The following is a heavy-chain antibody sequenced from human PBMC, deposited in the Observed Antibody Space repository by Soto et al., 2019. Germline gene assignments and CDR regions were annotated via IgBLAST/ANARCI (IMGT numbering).Heavy chain of an antibody. V-gene: IGHV1-69*06. J-gene: IGHJ6*02. Sequence: QVQLVQSGAEVKKPGYSVKVSCKASGGTFSSYAISWVRQAPGQGLEWMGGIIPIFGTANYAQKFQGRVTITANKSTSTAYMELSSLRSEDTAVSYCARNLIFGVVIDYYYYGMDVWGQETTVTVSS. D-gene: IGHD3-3*01. CDR1: GGTFSSYA. CDR2: IIPIFGTA. CDR3: ARNLIFGVVIDYYYYGMDV.